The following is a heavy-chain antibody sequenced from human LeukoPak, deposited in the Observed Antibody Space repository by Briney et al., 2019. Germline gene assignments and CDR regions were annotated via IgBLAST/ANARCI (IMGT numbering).Heavy chain of an antibody. Sequence: GGSLRLSCAASGFTFSNYGMHWVRQAPGKGLEWVSAISGSGGSTYYADSVKGRFTISRDNSKNTLYLQMNSLRAEDTAVYYCAKAVGIPVAGTFDYWGQGTLVTVSS. D-gene: IGHD6-19*01. CDR1: GFTFSNYG. V-gene: IGHV3-23*01. CDR3: AKAVGIPVAGTFDY. J-gene: IGHJ4*02. CDR2: ISGSGGST.